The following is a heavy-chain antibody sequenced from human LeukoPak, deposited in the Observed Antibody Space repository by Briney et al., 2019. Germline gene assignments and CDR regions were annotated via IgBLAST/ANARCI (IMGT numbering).Heavy chain of an antibody. CDR1: GYTFTSYD. J-gene: IGHJ6*03. Sequence: ASVKVSCKASGYTFTSYDINWVRQATGQGLEWMGWMNPNSANTGYAQKFQGRVTITRNTSISTTYMELSSLRFEDTAVYYCARGLQLAYYYFYMDVWGKGTTVTVSS. V-gene: IGHV1-8*03. CDR3: ARGLQLAYYYFYMDV. D-gene: IGHD1-1*01. CDR2: MNPNSANT.